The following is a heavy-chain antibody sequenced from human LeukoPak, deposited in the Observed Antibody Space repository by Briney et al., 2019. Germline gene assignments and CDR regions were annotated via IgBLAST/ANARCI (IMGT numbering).Heavy chain of an antibody. CDR1: GFTFSSHG. CDR2: ISSSSSYI. V-gene: IGHV3-21*01. J-gene: IGHJ4*02. D-gene: IGHD3-10*01. Sequence: PGGSLRLSCAASGFTFSSHGMNWVRQAPGTGLEWVSFISSSSSYIYYADSVKGRFTISRDNAKNSLYLQMNSLRAEDTAVYYCARGEYGSGSYHIDYWGQGTLVTVSS. CDR3: ARGEYGSGSYHIDY.